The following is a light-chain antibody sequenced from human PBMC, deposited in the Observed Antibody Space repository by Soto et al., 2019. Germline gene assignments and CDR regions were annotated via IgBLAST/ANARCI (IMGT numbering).Light chain of an antibody. CDR3: ATWDDRLNGVV. CDR2: YDD. V-gene: IGLV1-36*01. Sequence: QTVLTQPPSVSDAPRQRVTISCSGSSSNIGNNAVNWYQQLPGKAPKLLIYYDDLLFSGVSDRFSGSKSGTSASLAISGLQSEDEADYYCATWDDRLNGVVFGGGTKLTVL. J-gene: IGLJ2*01. CDR1: SSNIGNNA.